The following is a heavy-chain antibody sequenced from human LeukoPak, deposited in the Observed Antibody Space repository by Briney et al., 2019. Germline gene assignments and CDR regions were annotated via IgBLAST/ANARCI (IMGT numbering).Heavy chain of an antibody. CDR2: VTGASTTI. CDR3: ARDATSISASGGYFDL. J-gene: IGHJ2*01. V-gene: IGHV3-11*04. D-gene: IGHD6-6*01. CDR1: GFTFSDYD. Sequence: GRSLRLSCAAPGFTFSDYDMAWSRQAPGEGLRWISYVTGASTTIDYAGSGKGRFTISRDNAKNLLYLQTDSLRAEDTAVYYCARDATSISASGGYFDLWGRGTLVTVSS.